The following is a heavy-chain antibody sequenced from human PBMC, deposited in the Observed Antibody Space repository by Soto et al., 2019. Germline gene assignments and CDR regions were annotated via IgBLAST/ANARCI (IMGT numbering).Heavy chain of an antibody. CDR1: GGSISSGDYY. D-gene: IGHD2-8*01. J-gene: IGHJ4*02. Sequence: QVQLQESGPGLVKPSLTLSLTCTVSGGSISSGDYYWGWIRQPPGKGLEWIGYIYYGGSTYYNPSLKSRVTIAVDTCKNQCSLKVSSVTAAGTAVYYCARGNAPLDYWGRGTLVTVSS. CDR2: IYYGGST. V-gene: IGHV4-30-4*01. CDR3: ARGNAPLDY.